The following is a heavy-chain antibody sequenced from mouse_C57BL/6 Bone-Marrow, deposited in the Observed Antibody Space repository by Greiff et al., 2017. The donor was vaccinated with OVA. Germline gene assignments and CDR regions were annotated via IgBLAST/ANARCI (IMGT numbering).Heavy chain of an antibody. Sequence: VQRVESGPELVKPGASVKISCKASGYTFTDYYINWVKQRPGQGLEWIGWIFPGSGSTYYNEKFKGKATLTVDKSSSTAYMLLSSLTSEDSAVYFCAREDYYGSSLWYFDVWGTGTTVTVSS. J-gene: IGHJ1*03. CDR2: IFPGSGST. V-gene: IGHV1-75*01. D-gene: IGHD1-1*01. CDR3: AREDYYGSSLWYFDV. CDR1: GYTFTDYY.